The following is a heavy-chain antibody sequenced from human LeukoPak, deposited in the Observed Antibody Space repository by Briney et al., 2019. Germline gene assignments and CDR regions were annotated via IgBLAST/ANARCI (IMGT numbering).Heavy chain of an antibody. Sequence: GGSLRLSCAASGFTFSSDEMNWVRQAPGKGLEWVSYISSSGRTIYYADSVKGRFTVSRDNAKNSLYLQMNSLRAEDAAVYYCARGLLLDWGQGTLVTVSS. CDR1: GFTFSSDE. V-gene: IGHV3-48*03. CDR3: ARGLLLD. D-gene: IGHD2/OR15-2a*01. CDR2: ISSSGRTI. J-gene: IGHJ4*02.